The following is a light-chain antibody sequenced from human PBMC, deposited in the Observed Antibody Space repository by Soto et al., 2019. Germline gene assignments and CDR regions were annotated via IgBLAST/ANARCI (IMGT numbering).Light chain of an antibody. V-gene: IGLV2-14*01. J-gene: IGLJ2*01. CDR2: DVN. Sequence: QSALTQPASVSGSPGQSITISCTGTSSDVGGYNYVSWYQQHPGKTPKLMIYDVNHRPSGVSNRFSGSKSGNTSSLTISGLRAEYEADYYCSSYTMSSTNVVFGGGTQLTVL. CDR1: SSDVGGYNY. CDR3: SSYTMSSTNVV.